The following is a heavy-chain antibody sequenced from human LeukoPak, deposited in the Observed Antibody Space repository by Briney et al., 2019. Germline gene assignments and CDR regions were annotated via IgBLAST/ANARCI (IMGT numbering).Heavy chain of an antibody. V-gene: IGHV3-21*01. Sequence: GGSLRPPLGALGFPFSPHSMNWGPQAPGKGLGGGSSISSSSSYLYYAGPGKGRFTIPRDNAKNSLYLQMNSLRAEDTAVYYCARDTHSPVPSVFAPTTTPYYYYYMDVWGKGTTVAVSS. J-gene: IGHJ6*03. D-gene: IGHD1-14*01. CDR3: ARDTHSPVPSVFAPTTTPYYYYYMDV. CDR2: ISSSSSYL. CDR1: GFPFSPHS.